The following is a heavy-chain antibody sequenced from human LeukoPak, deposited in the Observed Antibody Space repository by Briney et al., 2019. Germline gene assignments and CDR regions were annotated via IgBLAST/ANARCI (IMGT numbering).Heavy chain of an antibody. CDR2: INHSGST. V-gene: IGHV4-34*01. CDR3: ARVPSNDYVWGNYRPTYFDY. D-gene: IGHD3-16*02. Sequence: SETLSLTCAVYGGSFSGYYWSWIRQPPGKWLEWIGEINHSGSTNYNPSLKSRVTISVDTSKNQFSLKLSSVTAADTAVYYCARVPSNDYVWGNYRPTYFDYWGQGTLVTVSS. CDR1: GGSFSGYY. J-gene: IGHJ4*02.